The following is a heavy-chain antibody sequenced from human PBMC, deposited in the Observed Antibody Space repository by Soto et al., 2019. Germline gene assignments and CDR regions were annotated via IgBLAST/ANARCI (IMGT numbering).Heavy chain of an antibody. CDR2: VNPSGGHT. CDR1: GDTFTDYY. D-gene: IGHD2-21*02. J-gene: IGHJ4*02. CDR3: ARGGHVVVVTAALDY. V-gene: IGHV1-46*01. Sequence: QVQLVQSGAEGKKPGASVKVSCKASGDTFTDYYIHWVRQAPGQGLEWMGTVNPSGGHTTYAQHFLGRMTMTRDTSTSTLYMELTSLTSEDTAVYYCARGGHVVVVTAALDYWGQGTLATVSS.